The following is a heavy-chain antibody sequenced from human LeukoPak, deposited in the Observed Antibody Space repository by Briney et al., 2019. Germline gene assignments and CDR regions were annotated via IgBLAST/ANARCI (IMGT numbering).Heavy chain of an antibody. CDR2: INPNSGGT. J-gene: IGHJ4*02. V-gene: IGHV1-2*06. CDR3: ARDPPTRSTVNTSDY. D-gene: IGHD4-17*01. CDR1: GYTFTGYY. Sequence: ASVKVSCKASGYTFTGYYMHWVRQAPGQGLEWMGRINPNSGGTNYAQKFQGRVTMTRDTSISTAYMDLSRLRSDDTAVYYCARDPPTRSTVNTSDYWGQGTLVTVSS.